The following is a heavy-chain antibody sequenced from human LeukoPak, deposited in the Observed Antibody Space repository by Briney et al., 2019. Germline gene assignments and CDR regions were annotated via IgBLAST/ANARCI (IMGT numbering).Heavy chain of an antibody. D-gene: IGHD3-10*01. CDR2: ISGSSSVI. CDR3: ARARGVITEACQSHCCMDV. V-gene: IGHV3-48*01. J-gene: IGHJ6*03. CDR1: GVTFSGYG. Sequence: PGGSLRLSCTASGVTFSGYGMKWVRQAPGKGLEWISYISGSSSVIKYADSMEGRFTISRDNARNSLYLQMNSLRAEDTAVYYCARARGVITEACQSHCCMDVWGKGTTVTVSS.